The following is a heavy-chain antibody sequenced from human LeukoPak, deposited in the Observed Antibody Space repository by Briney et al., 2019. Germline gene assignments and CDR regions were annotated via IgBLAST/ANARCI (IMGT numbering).Heavy chain of an antibody. D-gene: IGHD3-22*01. J-gene: IGHJ3*01. Sequence: PSETLSLTCTVSGASISRYYWSWIRQPAGKGLEWIGRIYPNGNTNYNPSLKSRLTMSVDTSKNQFSLKLSSVTAADTAVYYCARQSDSSGYYYLGAFDFWGQGTMVTVSS. CDR2: IYPNGNT. CDR3: ARQSDSSGYYYLGAFDF. CDR1: GASISRYY. V-gene: IGHV4-4*07.